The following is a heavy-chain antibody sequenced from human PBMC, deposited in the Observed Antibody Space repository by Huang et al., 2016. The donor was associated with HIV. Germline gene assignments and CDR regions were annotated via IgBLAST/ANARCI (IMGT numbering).Heavy chain of an antibody. J-gene: IGHJ6*03. CDR2: GILLYGSA. CDR3: AKVAAGQPFHFYYYMDA. D-gene: IGHD3-3*02. Sequence: QVNLVQSGAEVRKPGSSVKVSCKASGGTFKKYAISWVRQAPGQGLEGMGAGILLYGSAEYAEKFQDRVTLTADGSTNTAYLELDRLTSEDTAVYYCAKVAAGQPFHFYYYMDAWGDGTTVIVSS. CDR1: GGTFKKYA. V-gene: IGHV1-69*13.